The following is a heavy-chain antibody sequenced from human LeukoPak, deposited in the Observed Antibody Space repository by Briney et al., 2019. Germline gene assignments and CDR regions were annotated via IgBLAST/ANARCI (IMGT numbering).Heavy chain of an antibody. V-gene: IGHV4-39*01. CDR1: GGSISSSSYY. D-gene: IGHD3-3*01. J-gene: IGHJ4*02. CDR2: IYYSGST. Sequence: SETLSLTCTVSGGSISSSSYYWGWIRQPPGTGLGWVGSIYYSGSTYYNPSLKSRVTISVDASKNQFSLKLSSVTAADTAVYYCGRLPYYDFWSGYVDYWGQGTLVTVSS. CDR3: GRLPYYDFWSGYVDY.